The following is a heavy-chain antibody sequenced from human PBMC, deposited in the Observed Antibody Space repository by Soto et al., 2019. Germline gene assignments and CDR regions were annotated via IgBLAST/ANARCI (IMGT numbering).Heavy chain of an antibody. J-gene: IGHJ5*02. CDR3: VKNSGWFNT. D-gene: IGHD3-10*01. CDR1: GFTFSTTD. CDR2: IDGSGGIT. V-gene: IGHV3-23*01. Sequence: GGSLRLSCVASGFTFSTTDMSWVRQAPGEGLEWVSTIDGSGGITYYADSVKGRFTISRDNSRNTVYLQMNSLRGDDTALYYCVKNSGWFNTWGQGALVTVSS.